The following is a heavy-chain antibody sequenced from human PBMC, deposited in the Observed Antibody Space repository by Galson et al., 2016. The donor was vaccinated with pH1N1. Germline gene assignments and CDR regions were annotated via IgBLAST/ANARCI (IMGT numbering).Heavy chain of an antibody. V-gene: IGHV3-7*05. D-gene: IGHD3-3*01. Sequence: SLRLSCAASGFTFSSYWMTWVRQAPGKGLEWVANINQDGSVKYYVDSVKGRFTISRDNAKNSLYLQMNSLRADDTAVYYCAREIGGRGADWGQGTLVTVSS. CDR2: INQDGSVK. CDR1: GFTFSSYW. J-gene: IGHJ4*02. CDR3: AREIGGRGAD.